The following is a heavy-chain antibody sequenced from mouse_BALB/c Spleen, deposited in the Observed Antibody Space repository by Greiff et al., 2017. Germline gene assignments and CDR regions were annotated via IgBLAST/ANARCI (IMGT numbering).Heavy chain of an antibody. J-gene: IGHJ4*01. D-gene: IGHD2-3*01. CDR2: IRNKANGYTT. Sequence: VQLKESGPGLVAPSQSLSITCTVSGFSLTSYGVHWVRQPPGKALEWLGFIRNKANGYTTEYSASVKGRFTISRDNSQSILYLQMNTLRAEDSATYYCARGSGYSMDYWGQGTSVTVSS. CDR1: GFSLTSYG. CDR3: ARGSGYSMDY. V-gene: IGHV7-3*02.